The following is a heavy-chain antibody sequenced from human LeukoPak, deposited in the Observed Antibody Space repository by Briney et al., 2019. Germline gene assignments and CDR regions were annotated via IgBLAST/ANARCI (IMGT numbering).Heavy chain of an antibody. J-gene: IGHJ4*02. Sequence: GGSLRLSCTASGFTFSGAWMTWVRQAPGKGLEWVSSISSSSDYIFYADSVKGRFTISRDNAKNSLYLQMNSLRAEDTAVYYCTRGTDGLWDFWGQGTLVTVSS. CDR1: GFTFSGAW. V-gene: IGHV3-21*06. CDR3: TRGTDGLWDF. CDR2: ISSSSDYI. D-gene: IGHD2-8*01.